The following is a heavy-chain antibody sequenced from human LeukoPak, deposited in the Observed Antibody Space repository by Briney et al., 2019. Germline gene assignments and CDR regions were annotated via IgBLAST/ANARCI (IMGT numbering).Heavy chain of an antibody. J-gene: IGHJ4*02. Sequence: GGSLGLSCAASGFTFSSYGMHWVRQAPGKGLEWVAVISYDGSNKYYADSVKGRFTISRDNSKNTLYLQMNSLRAEDTAVYYCARDRSQSLYYFDYWGQGTLVTVSS. D-gene: IGHD3-16*02. V-gene: IGHV3-30*03. CDR3: ARDRSQSLYYFDY. CDR2: ISYDGSNK. CDR1: GFTFSSYG.